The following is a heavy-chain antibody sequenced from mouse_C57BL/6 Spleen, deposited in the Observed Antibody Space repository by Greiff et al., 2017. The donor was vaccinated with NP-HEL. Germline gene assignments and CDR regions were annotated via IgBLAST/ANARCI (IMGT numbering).Heavy chain of an antibody. CDR1: GYTFTSYW. CDR3: ARQLRLRYYAMDY. J-gene: IGHJ4*01. D-gene: IGHD3-2*02. CDR2: IDPSDSYT. Sequence: VQLQQPGAELVMPGASVKLSRKASGYTFTSYWMHWVKQRPGQGLEWIGEIDPSDSYTNYNQKFKGKSTLTVDKSSSTAYMQLSSLTSEDSAVYYCARQLRLRYYAMDYWGQGTSVTVSS. V-gene: IGHV1-69*01.